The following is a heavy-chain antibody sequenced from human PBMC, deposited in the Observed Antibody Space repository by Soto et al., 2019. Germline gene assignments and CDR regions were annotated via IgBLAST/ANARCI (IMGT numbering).Heavy chain of an antibody. Sequence: ASVKVSCKASGYTFTSYYMHWVRQAPGQGLEWMGIINPSGGSTSYAQKFQGRVTMTRDTSTSTVYMELSSLRSEDTAVYYCARWVNSSGWYDYYYYGMDVWGQGTTVTVSS. CDR2: INPSGGST. CDR1: GYTFTSYY. V-gene: IGHV1-46*01. J-gene: IGHJ6*02. D-gene: IGHD6-19*01. CDR3: ARWVNSSGWYDYYYYGMDV.